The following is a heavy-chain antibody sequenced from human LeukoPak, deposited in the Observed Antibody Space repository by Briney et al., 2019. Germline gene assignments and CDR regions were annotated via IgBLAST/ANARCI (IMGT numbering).Heavy chain of an antibody. CDR3: ASPRNGYYYYFDY. Sequence: SVKVSCKASGGTFSSYAISWVRQAPGHGLEWMGRIIPIFGTANYAQKFQGRVTITTDESTSTAYMELSSLRSEDTAMYYCASPRNGYYYYFDYWGQGTLVTVSS. V-gene: IGHV1-69*05. CDR2: IIPIFGTA. D-gene: IGHD3-22*01. CDR1: GGTFSSYA. J-gene: IGHJ4*02.